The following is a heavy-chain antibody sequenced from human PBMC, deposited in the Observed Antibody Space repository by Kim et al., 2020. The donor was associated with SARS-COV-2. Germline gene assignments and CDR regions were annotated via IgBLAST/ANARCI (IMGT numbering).Heavy chain of an antibody. D-gene: IGHD3-22*01. V-gene: IGHV3-33*08. CDR1: GFTFGSYG. J-gene: IGHJ1*01. CDR2: IRHDGHNK. CDR3: ARDSNAHYYTAEYFQD. Sequence: GGSLRLSCAASGFTFGSYGLHWVRQAPGKGLEWMATIRHDGHNKYYKDSVKGRFTISRDNSKNIVYLQINSLRAEDTAVYYCARDSNAHYYTAEYFQDWGQGTLPTVSA.